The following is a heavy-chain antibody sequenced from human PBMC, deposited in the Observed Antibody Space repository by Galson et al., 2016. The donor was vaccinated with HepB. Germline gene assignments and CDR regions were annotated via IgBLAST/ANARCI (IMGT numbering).Heavy chain of an antibody. J-gene: IGHJ6*04. CDR3: VQGSTAPAV. V-gene: IGHV3-23*01. Sequence: SLRLSCAASGFTFRNYGMTWVRQAPGKGLEVVSSISRSGDSTDYADSVKGWFTISRDNSKNTLSLQMNSLTADDTAIYYCVQGSTAPAVWGKGTTVTVSS. CDR1: GFTFRNYG. CDR2: ISRSGDST. D-gene: IGHD2-2*01.